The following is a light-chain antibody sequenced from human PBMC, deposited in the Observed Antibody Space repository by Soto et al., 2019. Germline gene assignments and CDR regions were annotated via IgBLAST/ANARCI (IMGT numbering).Light chain of an antibody. CDR2: AAS. Sequence: DIQMTQSPSSLSASVEDRVIITCRASQSISNHLNWYQQKPGKAPKLLIFAASSLQSGVPSRFSGSGYGTEFTLTVSSLQPEDFATYYCQQYDSDSALTFGGGTKVDIK. J-gene: IGKJ4*01. CDR3: QQYDSDSALT. CDR1: QSISNH. V-gene: IGKV1-39*01.